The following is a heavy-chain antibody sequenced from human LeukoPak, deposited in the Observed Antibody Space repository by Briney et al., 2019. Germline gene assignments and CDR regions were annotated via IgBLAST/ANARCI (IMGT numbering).Heavy chain of an antibody. CDR3: ARRQYRLLLGRGWFDS. J-gene: IGHJ5*01. CDR2: VYYSGST. Sequence: PSETLSLTCTLFDDSISGYYWSWIRQPPGKGLEWIGYVYYSGSTNYNPSLKSRVSISVDTSKNQFSLMLTSVTAADTAVYYCARRQYRLLLGRGWFDSWGQGTLVTVSS. V-gene: IGHV4-59*08. D-gene: IGHD5-12*01. CDR1: DDSISGYY.